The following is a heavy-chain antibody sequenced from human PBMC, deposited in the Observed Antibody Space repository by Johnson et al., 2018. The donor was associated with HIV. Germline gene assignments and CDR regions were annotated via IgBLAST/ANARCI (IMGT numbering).Heavy chain of an antibody. CDR1: GFTFSNYW. CDR2: INGDGSRS. J-gene: IGHJ3*01. V-gene: IGHV3-74*01. Sequence: VQLVESGGGLVQPGGSLRLSCGASGFTFSNYWMQWVRQAPGKGLVWVSRINGDGSRSTYADSVKGRFTIARDNAKNKLYLEMKSLRSEDTAVYSCARTACSGVRCLGYNPFDVWGQGTMVTVSS. D-gene: IGHD2-15*01. CDR3: ARTACSGVRCLGYNPFDV.